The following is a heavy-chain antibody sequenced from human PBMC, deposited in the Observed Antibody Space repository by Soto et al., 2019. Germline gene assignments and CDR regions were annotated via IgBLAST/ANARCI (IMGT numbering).Heavy chain of an antibody. Sequence: ASVKVSCKASGYTFTSYYMHWVRQAPGQGLEWMGIINPSGGSTSYAQKFQGRVTMTRDTSTSTVYMELSSLRSEDTAVYYCARDRVMGGRIAVAGTPTRYYGMDVWGQGTTVTVSS. V-gene: IGHV1-46*01. D-gene: IGHD6-19*01. CDR1: GYTFTSYY. J-gene: IGHJ6*02. CDR3: ARDRVMGGRIAVAGTPTRYYGMDV. CDR2: INPSGGST.